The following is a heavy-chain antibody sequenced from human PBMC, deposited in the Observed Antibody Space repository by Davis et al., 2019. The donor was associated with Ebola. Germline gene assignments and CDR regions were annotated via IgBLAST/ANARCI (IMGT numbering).Heavy chain of an antibody. V-gene: IGHV3-23*01. CDR3: ARDRDCSSTSCYPGYYYYYMDV. CDR1: GFTFSSYA. D-gene: IGHD2-2*01. CDR2: ISGSGGST. Sequence: PGGSLRLSCAASGFTFSSYAMSWVRQAPGKGLEWVSAISGSGGSTYYADSVKGRFTISRDNAKNSLYLQMNSLRDEDTAVYYCARDRDCSSTSCYPGYYYYYMDVWGKGTTVTVSS. J-gene: IGHJ6*03.